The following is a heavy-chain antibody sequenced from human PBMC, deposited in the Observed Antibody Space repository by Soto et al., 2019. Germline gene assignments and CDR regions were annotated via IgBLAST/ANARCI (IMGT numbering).Heavy chain of an antibody. CDR1: GGTFSSYA. D-gene: IGHD3-3*01. CDR3: ARGRLELRFLEWLSTPSWFDP. CDR2: IIPIFGNT. Sequence: ASVKVSCKASGGTFSSYAISWVRQAPGQGLEWMGGIIPIFGNTGYAQKFQGRVTMTRNNSISTAYMELSSLRSEDTAVYYCARGRLELRFLEWLSTPSWFDPWGQGTLVTVSS. V-gene: IGHV1-8*02. J-gene: IGHJ5*02.